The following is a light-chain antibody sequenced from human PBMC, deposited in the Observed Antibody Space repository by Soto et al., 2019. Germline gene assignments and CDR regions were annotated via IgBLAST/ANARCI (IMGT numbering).Light chain of an antibody. CDR1: QAVISY. V-gene: IGKV1-27*01. CDR2: DTS. Sequence: DILLTQSPSTLSSSLGERVTLTCRASQAVISYLSWYQQKPGKVPKLLIYDTSTLQSGAPTRFSGSGSGTDFTLTISRLHPEFVANYYCHQYNHAPTFGGGTKVEIK. CDR3: HQYNHAPT. J-gene: IGKJ4*01.